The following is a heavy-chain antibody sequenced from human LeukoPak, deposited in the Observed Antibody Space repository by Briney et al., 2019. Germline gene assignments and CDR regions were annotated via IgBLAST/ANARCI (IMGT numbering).Heavy chain of an antibody. CDR2: IYYSGST. V-gene: IGHV4-59*01. CDR3: AGTKSSGYIRDAFDI. Sequence: SETLSLTCTVSGGSISSYYWSWIRQPPGKGLEWIGYIYYSGSTNYNPSLKSRVTISVDTSKNQFSLKLSSVTAADTAVYYCAGTKSSGYIRDAFDIWGQGTMVTVSS. CDR1: GGSISSYY. J-gene: IGHJ3*02. D-gene: IGHD3-22*01.